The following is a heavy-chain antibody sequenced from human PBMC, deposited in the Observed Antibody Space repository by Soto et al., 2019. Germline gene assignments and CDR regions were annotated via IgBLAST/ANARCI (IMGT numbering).Heavy chain of an antibody. CDR2: ISYDGSNK. V-gene: IGHV3-30-3*01. J-gene: IGHJ6*02. Sequence: QVQLVESGGGVVQPGRSLRLSCAASGFTFSSYAMHWVRQAPGKGLEWVAVISYDGSNKYYADSVKGRFTISRDNSKNTLYLQMNSLRAEDTAVYYCARVSCSGGSCYSVEFYYYGMDVWGQGTTVTVSS. D-gene: IGHD2-15*01. CDR1: GFTFSSYA. CDR3: ARVSCSGGSCYSVEFYYYGMDV.